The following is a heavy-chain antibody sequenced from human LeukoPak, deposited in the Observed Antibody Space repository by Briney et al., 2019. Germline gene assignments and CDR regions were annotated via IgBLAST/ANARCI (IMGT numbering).Heavy chain of an antibody. CDR3: AKRSSNYEAFYFDY. Sequence: QPGGSLRLSCAASGFTFSSYVMSWVRQAPGKGLEWVSAISGSGGSTYYADSVKGRFTISRDNSKNTLYLQMNSLRAEDTAVYYCAKRSSNYEAFYFDYWGQGTLVTVSS. CDR2: ISGSGGST. J-gene: IGHJ4*02. V-gene: IGHV3-23*01. D-gene: IGHD4-11*01. CDR1: GFTFSSYV.